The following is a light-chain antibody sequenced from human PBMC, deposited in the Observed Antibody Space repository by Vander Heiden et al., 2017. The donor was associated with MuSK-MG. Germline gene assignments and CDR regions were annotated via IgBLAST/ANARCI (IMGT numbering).Light chain of an antibody. V-gene: IGKV4-1*01. CDR2: WAS. J-gene: IGKJ2*01. CDR1: QSVLYSSNNKNY. CDR3: QQYDSTPYT. Sequence: IVMTQSPDSLAVSLGERGTINCKSSQSVLYSSNNKNYLAWYQQKPGQPPKLLICWASTRESGVPDRFSGSGSGTDFTLTISSLQAEDVAVYYCQQYDSTPYTFGQGPKLEIK.